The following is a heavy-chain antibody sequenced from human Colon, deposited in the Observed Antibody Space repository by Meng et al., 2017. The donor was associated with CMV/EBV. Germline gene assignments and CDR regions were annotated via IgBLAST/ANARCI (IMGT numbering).Heavy chain of an antibody. D-gene: IGHD1-26*01. V-gene: IGHV1-18*01. J-gene: IGHJ1*01. Sequence: VQYGAEVRGAWGEGESSCEGSGYTLTHLWNSRVRHPAGKGVEWMRRISGYACETYNATKLQGRVSTITGTDTSTAYIELRSLRSDDSAVYYCGRESQSGSYMYLQLWGQGTLVTVSS. CDR1: GYTLTHLW. CDR3: GRESQSGSYMYLQL. CDR2: ISGYACET.